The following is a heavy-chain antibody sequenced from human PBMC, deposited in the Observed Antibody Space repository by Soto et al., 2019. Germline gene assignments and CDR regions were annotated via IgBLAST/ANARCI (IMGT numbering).Heavy chain of an antibody. D-gene: IGHD6-19*01. CDR1: GFSLSTSGVG. Sequence: QITLKESGPTLVKPTQTLTLTCTFSGFSLSTSGVGVGWIRQPPGKALAWLALIYWDDDKRYSPSMKSRLTITKDTSKNQVDLTVTNMDHVDTATYYCAHRLGGIGVAGTFDYWGQGTMVTVSS. CDR2: IYWDDDK. CDR3: AHRLGGIGVAGTFDY. J-gene: IGHJ4*02. V-gene: IGHV2-5*02.